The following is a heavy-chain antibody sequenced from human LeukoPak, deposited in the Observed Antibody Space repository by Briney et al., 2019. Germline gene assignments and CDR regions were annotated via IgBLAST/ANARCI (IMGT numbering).Heavy chain of an antibody. CDR1: GFNLGDFW. CDR3: TRDWRNGGMDV. Sequence: PGGSLRLSCAASGFNLGDFWMFWVRQGPGKGLVWVSRINGDGSSISYPDSVKGRFTVSRDNAKNTLYLQMNSLTVEDTAVYYCTRDWRNGGMDVWGQGTTVTVSS. V-gene: IGHV3-74*01. J-gene: IGHJ6*02. D-gene: IGHD3-3*01. CDR2: INGDGSSI.